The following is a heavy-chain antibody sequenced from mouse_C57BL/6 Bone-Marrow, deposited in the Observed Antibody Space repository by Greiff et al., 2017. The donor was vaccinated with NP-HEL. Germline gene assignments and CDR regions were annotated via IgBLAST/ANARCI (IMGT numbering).Heavy chain of an antibody. V-gene: IGHV1-50*01. CDR2: IDPSDSYT. CDR3: ARERVGLLWLRRGYFDV. Sequence: QVQLQQPGAELVKPGASVKLSCKASGYTFTSYWMQWVKQRPGQGLEWIGEIDPSDSYTNYNQKFKGKATLTVDTSSSTAYMQLSSLTSEDSAVYYCARERVGLLWLRRGYFDVWGTGTTVTVSS. D-gene: IGHD2-2*01. J-gene: IGHJ1*03. CDR1: GYTFTSYW.